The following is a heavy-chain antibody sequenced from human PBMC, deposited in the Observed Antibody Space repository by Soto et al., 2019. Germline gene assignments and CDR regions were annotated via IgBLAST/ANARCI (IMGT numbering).Heavy chain of an antibody. D-gene: IGHD3-10*01. J-gene: IGHJ4*02. V-gene: IGHV1-69*06. CDR3: AREGGIRGVIPSHFGL. Sequence: QAHLAQSGAEVKKPGSSVTVSCKASGGTFNSYGISRVRQAPGQGLDWMGVVIPLYGTVNYAQKFQGSVSITSDKSTSTAYMDLNSLRSDDTDVYYCAREGGIRGVIPSHFGLWGQGTQVTVSS. CDR2: VIPLYGTV. CDR1: GGTFNSYG.